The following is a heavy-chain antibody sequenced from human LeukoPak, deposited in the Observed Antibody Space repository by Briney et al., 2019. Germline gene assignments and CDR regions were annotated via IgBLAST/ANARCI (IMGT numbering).Heavy chain of an antibody. D-gene: IGHD2-2*03. CDR3: ARGLGFWQVPWDWFDP. J-gene: IGHJ5*02. CDR2: INHSGST. Sequence: SETLSLTCAVYGRSFSGYYWSWIRQPPGKGLEWIGEINHSGSTNYNPSLKSRATISVDTSKNQFSLKLSSVTAADTAVYYCARGLGFWQVPWDWFDPWGQGTLVTVSS. V-gene: IGHV4-34*01. CDR1: GRSFSGYY.